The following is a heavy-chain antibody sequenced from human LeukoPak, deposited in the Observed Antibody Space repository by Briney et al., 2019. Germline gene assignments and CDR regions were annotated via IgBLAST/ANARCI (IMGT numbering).Heavy chain of an antibody. CDR3: ARGSVLRFLEWLSGYYSDY. J-gene: IGHJ4*02. Sequence: AASVKVSCKASGYTFTSYAMNWVRQAPGQGLEWMGWINTNTGNPTYAQGFTGRFVFSLDTSVSTAYLQISSLKAEDTAVYYCARGSVLRFLEWLSGYYSDYWGQGTLATVSS. CDR2: INTNTGNP. CDR1: GYTFTSYA. V-gene: IGHV7-4-1*02. D-gene: IGHD3-3*01.